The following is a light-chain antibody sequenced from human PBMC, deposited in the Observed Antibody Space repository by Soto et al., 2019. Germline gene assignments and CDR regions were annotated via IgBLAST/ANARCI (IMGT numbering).Light chain of an antibody. Sequence: QSVLTQLPSLSGAPGQRVTISCTGSSSNIGAGYEVHWYQKLPGTPPKLLIYANNNRPSGVPARFSGSKSGTSASLAITGLQAEDEDDYYSQSYTNSVSHKVFGSGTKVTVL. CDR1: SSNIGAGYE. CDR2: ANN. J-gene: IGLJ1*01. CDR3: QSYTNSVSHKV. V-gene: IGLV1-40*01.